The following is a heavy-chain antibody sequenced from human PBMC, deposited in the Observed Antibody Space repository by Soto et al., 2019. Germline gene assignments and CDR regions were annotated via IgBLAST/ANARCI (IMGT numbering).Heavy chain of an antibody. CDR2: ISSSSSTI. V-gene: IGHV3-48*02. D-gene: IGHD3-22*01. Sequence: EVQLVESGGGLVQPGGSLRLSCAASGFTFSSYSMNWVRQAPGKGREWVSYISSSSSTIYYADSVKGRFTISRDNAKNSLYLQMNSLRDEDTAVYYCARGMYYYDSSGWAYWGQGTLVTVSS. CDR3: ARGMYYYDSSGWAY. CDR1: GFTFSSYS. J-gene: IGHJ4*02.